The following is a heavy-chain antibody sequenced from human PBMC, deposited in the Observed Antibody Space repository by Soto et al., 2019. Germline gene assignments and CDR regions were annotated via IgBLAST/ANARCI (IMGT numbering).Heavy chain of an antibody. CDR2: IIPIFGTA. V-gene: IGHV1-69*05. CDR1: GGTFSSYA. CDR3: AADLYYDFWSGYSYDY. D-gene: IGHD3-3*01. J-gene: IGHJ4*02. Sequence: SVKVSCKASGGTFSSYAISWVRQAPGQGLEWMGGIIPIFGTANYAQKFQERVTITRDMSTSAAYMELSSLRSEDTAVYYCAADLYYDFWSGYSYDYWGQGTLVTVSS.